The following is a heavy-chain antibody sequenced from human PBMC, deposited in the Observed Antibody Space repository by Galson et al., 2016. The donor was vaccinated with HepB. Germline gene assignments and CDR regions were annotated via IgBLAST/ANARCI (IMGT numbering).Heavy chain of an antibody. CDR3: GRDYPTVTNHYSYHVDV. J-gene: IGHJ6*04. Sequence: SLRLSCAASGFTFSSYWMDWVRQAPGKGLVWVSRVNGDGSSASYADSVKGRFTISRDNAKNTLYLQMSNLRAEDTALYYCGRDYPTVTNHYSYHVDVWGKGTAVTVSS. D-gene: IGHD4-17*01. CDR1: GFTFSSYW. CDR2: VNGDGSSA. V-gene: IGHV3-74*01.